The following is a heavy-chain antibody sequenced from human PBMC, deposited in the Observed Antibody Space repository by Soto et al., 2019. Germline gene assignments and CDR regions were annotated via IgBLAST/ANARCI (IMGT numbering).Heavy chain of an antibody. CDR1: GGSFSGYY. CDR2: INDRGSS. D-gene: IGHD3-16*01. Sequence: SETLSLTCAVYGGSFSGYYWSWIRQPPGKGLEWIGEINDRGSSNYTPSLKSRVTISVDASKNQFSLKLRSVTAAYTAVYYCARTVSYAWDYWGQGALVTVSS. CDR3: ARTVSYAWDY. J-gene: IGHJ4*02. V-gene: IGHV4-34*01.